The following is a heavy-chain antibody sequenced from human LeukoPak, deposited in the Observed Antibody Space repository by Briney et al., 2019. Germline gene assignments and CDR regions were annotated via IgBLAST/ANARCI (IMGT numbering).Heavy chain of an antibody. CDR2: IYYSGNT. J-gene: IGHJ4*02. Sequence: SETLSLTCAVYGGSFSGYYWSWIRQPPGKGLEWIGSIYYSGNTYYNPSLKSRVTISVDTSKNQFSLKLSSVTAADTAVYYCARRVLGTEGVDYWGQGALVTVSS. D-gene: IGHD2-8*02. CDR3: ARRVLGTEGVDY. V-gene: IGHV4-34*01. CDR1: GGSFSGYY.